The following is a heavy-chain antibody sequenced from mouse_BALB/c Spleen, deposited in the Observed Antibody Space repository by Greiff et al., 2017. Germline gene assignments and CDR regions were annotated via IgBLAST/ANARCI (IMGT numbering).Heavy chain of an antibody. CDR1: GFTLSSYA. CDR2: IRAGGST. CDR3: TRDRHRYYDAMDY. J-gene: IGHJ4*01. Sequence: VQLLESGPGLVAPAQCLTLSCTVSGFTLSSYAVYWVRQPPGKGLEWLGVIRAGGSTNYNSALMARLSISKDDAKSQFFLKMNSLQTDDTAMYYCTRDRHRYYDAMDYWGQGTSVTVPS. D-gene: IGHD3-2*01. V-gene: IGHV2-9*02.